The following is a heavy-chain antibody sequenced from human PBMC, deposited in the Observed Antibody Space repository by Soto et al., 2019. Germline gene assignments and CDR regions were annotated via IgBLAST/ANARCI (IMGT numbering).Heavy chain of an antibody. CDR3: AKDGLSITMIVVVIPPEDY. J-gene: IGHJ4*02. D-gene: IGHD3-22*01. CDR1: GFTFSSYA. Sequence: EVQLLESGGGLVQPGGSLRLSCAASGFTFSSYAMSWVRQAPGKGLEWVSAISGSGGSTYYADSVKGRFTISRDNSKNTLYLQMNSLRAEDTAVYYCAKDGLSITMIVVVIPPEDYWGQGTLVTVSS. V-gene: IGHV3-23*01. CDR2: ISGSGGST.